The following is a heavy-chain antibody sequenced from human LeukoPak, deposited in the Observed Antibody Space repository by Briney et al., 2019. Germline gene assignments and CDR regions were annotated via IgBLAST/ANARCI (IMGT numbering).Heavy chain of an antibody. V-gene: IGHV3-48*01. CDR2: ISKSSNTI. CDR3: AKETSGYRAGGSFDY. Sequence: GGFLRLSCAASGFTFSTYNMNWVRQAAGKGLEWVSYISKSSNTIYYADSVKGRFTISRDNSKNTLYLQMNSLRAEDTAVYYCAKETSGYRAGGSFDYWGQGTLVTVSS. J-gene: IGHJ4*02. D-gene: IGHD5-12*01. CDR1: GFTFSTYN.